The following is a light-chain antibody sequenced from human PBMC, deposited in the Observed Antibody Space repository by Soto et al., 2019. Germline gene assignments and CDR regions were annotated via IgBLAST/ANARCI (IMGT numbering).Light chain of an antibody. J-gene: IGLJ1*01. CDR2: EAS. Sequence: QSVLTQPASVSASPGQSITISCTGTSSDVGSYNFVSWYQQYPGKAPKVMIYEASKRPSGVSNRFSASKSGNTASLTISGLXADDEADYYCVSYAGSYTYDFGTGTKV. CDR1: SSDVGSYNF. V-gene: IGLV2-23*01. CDR3: VSYAGSYTYD.